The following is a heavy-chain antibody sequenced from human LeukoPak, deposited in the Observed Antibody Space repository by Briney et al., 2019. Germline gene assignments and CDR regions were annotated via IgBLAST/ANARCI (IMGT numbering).Heavy chain of an antibody. CDR3: ARDGYCSGGNYYSSAFDI. D-gene: IGHD2-15*01. Sequence: GGSLGLSCAASGFTFSSFGIHWVRQAPGKGLEWVAFISYGGSNKYYADFVKGRFTISRDNSKNTLYLQMNSLRAEDTAMYYCARDGYCSGGNYYSSAFDIWGQGTMVTVSS. V-gene: IGHV3-30*03. CDR2: ISYGGSNK. J-gene: IGHJ3*02. CDR1: GFTFSSFG.